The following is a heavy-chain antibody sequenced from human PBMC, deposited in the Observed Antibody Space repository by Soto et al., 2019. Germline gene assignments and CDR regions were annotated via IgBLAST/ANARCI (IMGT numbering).Heavy chain of an antibody. Sequence: SVKVSCKTSGGTFSSYAFNWVRQAPGQGLEWMGGIIPISSTTNYAQKHQGRVTITADESTYTVYMELSSLRSEDTALYYCARDPRYSYGNPPHRGMDVWGQGTTVTVSS. CDR3: ARDPRYSYGNPPHRGMDV. V-gene: IGHV1-69*13. CDR2: IIPISSTT. CDR1: GGTFSSYA. D-gene: IGHD5-18*01. J-gene: IGHJ6*02.